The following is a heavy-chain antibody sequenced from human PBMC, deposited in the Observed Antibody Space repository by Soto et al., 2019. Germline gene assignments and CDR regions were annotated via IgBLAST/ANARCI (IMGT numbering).Heavy chain of an antibody. Sequence: DVQLVESGGALVQPGGSLRLSCGASGFICSSCWMSWVRQAPGKGLEWVANIKQDGSERHYVDSVEGRFTISRDTAKNSLYLQMNSLRAEDTAIYYCMRDQYWGQGTLVSVSS. CDR2: IKQDGSER. CDR3: MRDQY. CDR1: GFICSSCW. V-gene: IGHV3-7*04. J-gene: IGHJ4*02.